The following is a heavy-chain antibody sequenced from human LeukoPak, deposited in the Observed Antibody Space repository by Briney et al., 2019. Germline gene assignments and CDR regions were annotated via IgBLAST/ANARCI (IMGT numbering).Heavy chain of an antibody. J-gene: IGHJ1*01. V-gene: IGHV3-21*01. Sequence: PGGSLRLSCAASGFTFNSYSMYWVRQARGKGLEWVSSISSSSSHMFYADSVKGRFSISRDNAKNSLYLQMNSVRAEGTAVYYCVRDSGSSYGYYFLHWGQGTLVTVSS. D-gene: IGHD1-26*01. CDR3: VRDSGSSYGYYFLH. CDR1: GFTFNSYS. CDR2: ISSSSSHM.